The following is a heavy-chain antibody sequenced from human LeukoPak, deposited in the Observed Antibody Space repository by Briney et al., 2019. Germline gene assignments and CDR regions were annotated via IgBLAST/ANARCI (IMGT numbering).Heavy chain of an antibody. V-gene: IGHV1-69*13. CDR1: GGTFGSYA. Sequence: GASVKVSCKASGGTFGSYAISWVRQAPGQGLEWMGGIIPIFSTANYAQRCQGRVTITADESTSPVYMELSSLRSEDTAVYYCATSPYYGFWSGHNGAFDIWGQGTMVIVSS. D-gene: IGHD3-3*01. J-gene: IGHJ3*02. CDR2: IIPIFSTA. CDR3: ATSPYYGFWSGHNGAFDI.